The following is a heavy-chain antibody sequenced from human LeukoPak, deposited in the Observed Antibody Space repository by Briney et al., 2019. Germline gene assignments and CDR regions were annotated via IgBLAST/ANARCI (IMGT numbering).Heavy chain of an antibody. CDR2: FDPESAKT. CDR3: ATVYYYDSLTRSDAFDI. Sequence: GASVKVSCKVSGNTLSEFSIHWVRQAPGKGLEWMGGFDPESAKTIYAQNFQGRLTMTEDPSTDTAYMQLSSLRSEDTAVYYCATVYYYDSLTRSDAFDIWGQGTMVTVSS. J-gene: IGHJ3*02. CDR1: GNTLSEFS. V-gene: IGHV1-24*01. D-gene: IGHD3-22*01.